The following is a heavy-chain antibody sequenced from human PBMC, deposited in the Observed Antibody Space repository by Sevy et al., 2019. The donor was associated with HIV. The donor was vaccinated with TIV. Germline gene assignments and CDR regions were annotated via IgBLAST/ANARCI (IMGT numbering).Heavy chain of an antibody. CDR2: INHSGST. J-gene: IGHJ6*02. CDR3: ARGGTKIAAAGRYYYYGMDV. CDR1: GGSFSGYY. Sequence: SETLSLTCAVYGGSFSGYYWSWIRQPPGKGLEWIGEINHSGSTNYNPSLKRLVTISVDTSKNQFSLMLSSVTAADTAVYYCARGGTKIAAAGRYYYYGMDVWGQGTTVTVSS. V-gene: IGHV4-34*01. D-gene: IGHD6-13*01.